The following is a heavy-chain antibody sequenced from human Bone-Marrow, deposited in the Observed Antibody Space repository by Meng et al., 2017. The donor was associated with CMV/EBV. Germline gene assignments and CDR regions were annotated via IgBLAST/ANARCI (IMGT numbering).Heavy chain of an antibody. Sequence: FTGYYMHWVRQAPGQGLEWMGWINPNSGGTNYAQKFQGRVTMTRDTSISTAYMELSRLRSDDTAVYYCARDGSVRYSSGWYVSGDDYWGQGTLVTVSS. CDR1: FTGYY. D-gene: IGHD6-19*01. V-gene: IGHV1-2*02. CDR3: ARDGSVRYSSGWYVSGDDY. J-gene: IGHJ4*02. CDR2: INPNSGGT.